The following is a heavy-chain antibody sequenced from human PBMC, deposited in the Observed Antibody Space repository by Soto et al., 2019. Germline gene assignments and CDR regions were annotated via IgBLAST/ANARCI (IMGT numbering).Heavy chain of an antibody. J-gene: IGHJ5*02. CDR2: ISAYNSNT. D-gene: IGHD3-22*01. CDR3: ARDCTYYYDSSGLYGPYNWFDP. V-gene: IGHV1-18*01. Sequence: GASVKVSCKASGYTFTSYGISWVRQAPGQGLEWMGWISAYNSNTNYAQKLQGRVTMTTDTSTSTAYMELRSLRSDDTAVYYCARDCTYYYDSSGLYGPYNWFDPWGQGTLVTVSS. CDR1: GYTFTSYG.